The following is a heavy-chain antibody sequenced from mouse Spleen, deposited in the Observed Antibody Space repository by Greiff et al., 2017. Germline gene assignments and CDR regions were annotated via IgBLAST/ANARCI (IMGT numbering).Heavy chain of an antibody. CDR2: INPYNGGT. CDR1: GYTFTDYY. CDR3: ARSITTVVAGAMDY. J-gene: IGHJ4*01. D-gene: IGHD1-1*01. V-gene: IGHV1-19*01. Sequence: VQLQQSGPVLVKPGASVKMSCKASGYTFTDYYMNWVKQSHGKSLEWIGVINPYNGGTSYNQKFKGKATLTVDKSSSTAYMELNSLTSEDSAVYYCARSITTVVAGAMDYWGQGTSVTVSS.